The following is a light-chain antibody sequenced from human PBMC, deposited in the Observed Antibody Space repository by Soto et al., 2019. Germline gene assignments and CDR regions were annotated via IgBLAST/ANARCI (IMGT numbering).Light chain of an antibody. CDR1: QGISNY. J-gene: IGKJ1*01. Sequence: DIQMTQSPSSLSASVGDRVTITCRASQGISNYLAWYQQKPGKVPKLLIYPASTLQSGVPSRFSGSGSGTDFTLTISSLQPEDVATYYCQRYNSAPPWTVGPGTKVEIK. V-gene: IGKV1-27*01. CDR3: QRYNSAPPWT. CDR2: PAS.